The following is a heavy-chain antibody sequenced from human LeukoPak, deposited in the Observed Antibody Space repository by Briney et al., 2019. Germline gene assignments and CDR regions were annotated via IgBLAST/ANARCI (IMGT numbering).Heavy chain of an antibody. CDR1: GGSINNYY. V-gene: IGHV4-4*07. D-gene: IGHD1-1*01. CDR3: ARENDDTTFDY. CDR2: NYASGST. J-gene: IGHJ4*02. Sequence: SETLSLTCTVSGGSINNYYWSGFRQPAGKGLEWSGRNYASGSTNYNPSLKSQVIISVDKAKNQVSLSLSSVTAADTAVYYCARENDDTTFDYWGQGTLVTVSS.